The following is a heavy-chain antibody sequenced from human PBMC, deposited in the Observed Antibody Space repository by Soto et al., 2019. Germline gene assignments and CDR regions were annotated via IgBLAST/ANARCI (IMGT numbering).Heavy chain of an antibody. CDR3: ARTTAVPNTLRSRYFFGY. Sequence: SETLSLTCSVSGGSVSDKTYYWSWIRQPPGKRLEWIGYVYYSGTTNYNPSLKSRVTISVDLSKNRFSLRLSSVTTADTALYYCARTTAVPNTLRSRYFFGYWGQGTLVTVSS. J-gene: IGHJ4*02. D-gene: IGHD4-17*01. V-gene: IGHV4-61*01. CDR2: VYYSGTT. CDR1: GGSVSDKTYY.